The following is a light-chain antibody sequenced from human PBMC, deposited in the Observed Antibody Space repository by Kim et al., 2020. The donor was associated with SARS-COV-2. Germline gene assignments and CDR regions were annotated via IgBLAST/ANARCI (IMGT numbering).Light chain of an antibody. V-gene: IGLV3-1*01. CDR2: QDV. J-gene: IGLJ2*01. CDR1: RLGDRY. CDR3: QAWDNSAAVV. Sequence: VSPGQTASISCSGDRLGDRYVCWYQQKPGQSPVLVIYQDVKRPAGIPGRFSGSNSGNTATLTISGTQAMDEADYYCQAWDNSAAVVFGGGTQLTVL.